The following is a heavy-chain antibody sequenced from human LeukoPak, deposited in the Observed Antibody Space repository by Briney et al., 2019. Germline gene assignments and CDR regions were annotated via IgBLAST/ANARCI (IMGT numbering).Heavy chain of an antibody. CDR2: IRSKAYGGTT. Sequence: GGSLRLSCTASGFTFGDYAMSWFRQAPGKGREWVGFIRSKAYGGTTEYAASVKGRFTISRDESKSIAYLQMNSLKTEDTAVYYCTRDRTVDIVATYDYWGQGTLVTVSS. D-gene: IGHD5-12*01. J-gene: IGHJ4*02. CDR1: GFTFGDYA. CDR3: TRDRTVDIVATYDY. V-gene: IGHV3-49*03.